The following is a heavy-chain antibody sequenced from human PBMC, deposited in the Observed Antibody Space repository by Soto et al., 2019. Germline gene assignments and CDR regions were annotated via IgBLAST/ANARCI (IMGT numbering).Heavy chain of an antibody. D-gene: IGHD5-12*01. CDR3: AKDTGWLRWGHAFDV. CDR1: GFTFSSYV. J-gene: IGHJ3*01. CDR2: ISGSGGST. Sequence: EVQLLESGGGLVQPGGSLRLSCAASGFTFSSYVMTWVRQAPGKGLEWVSAISGSGGSTYYADSVKGRFTISRDKSKNTLYLQMNSLRVEDTALYYCAKDTGWLRWGHAFDVWGQGTMVTVSS. V-gene: IGHV3-23*01.